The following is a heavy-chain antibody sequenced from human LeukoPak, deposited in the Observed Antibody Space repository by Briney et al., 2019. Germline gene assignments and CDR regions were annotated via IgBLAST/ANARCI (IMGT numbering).Heavy chain of an antibody. CDR2: YKNKTDGGTA. D-gene: IGHD3-22*01. J-gene: IGHJ4*02. V-gene: IGHV3-15*01. CDR1: GFTFTYAW. CDR3: TKYYYDSSGYLYYFDY. Sequence: GSLRLFCATSGFTFTYAWVSWGRPASGEGLEWGGRYKNKTDGGTADYAAPVKGRFTISRDDSKNTLYLQMNSLKTEDTAVYYCTKYYYDSSGYLYYFDYWGQGTLVTVSS.